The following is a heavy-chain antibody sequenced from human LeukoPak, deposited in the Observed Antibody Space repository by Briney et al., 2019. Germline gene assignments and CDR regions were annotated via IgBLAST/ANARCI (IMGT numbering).Heavy chain of an antibody. J-gene: IGHJ4*02. CDR1: GFTFDDYA. V-gene: IGHV3-9*01. D-gene: IGHD3-22*01. CDR2: ISWNSGSI. Sequence: AGGSLRLSCAASGFTFDDYAMHWVRQAPGKGLEWVSGISWNSGSIGYADSVKGRFTISRDNAKNSLYLQMNSLRAEDTALYYCAKDMGGSGYPYYFDNWGQGTLVTVSS. CDR3: AKDMGGSGYPYYFDN.